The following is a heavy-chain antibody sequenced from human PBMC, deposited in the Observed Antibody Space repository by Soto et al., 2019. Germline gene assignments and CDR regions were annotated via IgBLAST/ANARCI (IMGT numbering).Heavy chain of an antibody. CDR2: IFSNDEK. J-gene: IGHJ4*02. Sequence: QVTLKESGPVLVKPTETLTLTCTVSGFSLSNARMGVSWIRQPPGKALEWLAHIFSNDEKSHSTYLKSRLTRSKATSKSQGALTMTNIDRDDMAASYCAVSKLEAAGLSDSWGQGTLGTASS. CDR1: GFSLSNARMG. CDR3: AVSKLEAAGLSDS. V-gene: IGHV2-26*01. D-gene: IGHD6-13*01.